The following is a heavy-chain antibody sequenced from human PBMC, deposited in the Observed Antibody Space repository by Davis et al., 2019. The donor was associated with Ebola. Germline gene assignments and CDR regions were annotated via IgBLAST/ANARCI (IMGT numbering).Heavy chain of an antibody. D-gene: IGHD2-15*01. CDR2: ISASEGHT. CDR3: ARYCHYTDCSYFDC. Sequence: GESLKISCVASEFTFRSYWFHWVRQVPGKGLEWVSTISASEGHTHYSDSVRGRFTISRDNSKNTLYLQMNSLRAEDTATYYCARYCHYTDCSYFDCWGQGTMVAVSS. J-gene: IGHJ4*02. CDR1: EFTFRSYW. V-gene: IGHV3-23*01.